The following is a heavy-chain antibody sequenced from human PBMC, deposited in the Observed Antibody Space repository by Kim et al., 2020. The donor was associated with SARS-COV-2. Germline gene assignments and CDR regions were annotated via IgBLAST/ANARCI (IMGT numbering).Heavy chain of an antibody. D-gene: IGHD5-12*01. CDR2: IYYSGST. CDR1: GGSISSYY. CDR3: AGGMATMGWFDP. Sequence: SETLSLTCTVSGGSISSYYWSWIRQPPGKGLEWIGYIYYSGSTNYNPSLKSRVTISVDTSKNQFSLKLSSVTAADTAVYYCAGGMATMGWFDPWGQGTLVTVSS. J-gene: IGHJ5*02. V-gene: IGHV4-59*01.